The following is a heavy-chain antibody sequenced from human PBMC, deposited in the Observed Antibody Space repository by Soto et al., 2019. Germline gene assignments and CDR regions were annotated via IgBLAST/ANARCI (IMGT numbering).Heavy chain of an antibody. D-gene: IGHD6-13*01. CDR1: GFTFSSYA. CDR2: ISGSGGST. CDR3: AKAYSSSWYFDSWFDP. V-gene: IGHV3-23*01. J-gene: IGHJ5*02. Sequence: GGSLRLSCAASGFTFSSYAMSWVRQAPGKGLEWVSAISGSGGSTYYADSVKGRFTISRDNSKNALYLQMNSLRAEDTAVYYCAKAYSSSWYFDSWFDPWGQGTLVTVSS.